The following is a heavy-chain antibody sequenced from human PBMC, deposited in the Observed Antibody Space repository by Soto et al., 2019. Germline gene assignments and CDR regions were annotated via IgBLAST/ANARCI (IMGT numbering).Heavy chain of an antibody. D-gene: IGHD3-3*01. V-gene: IGHV3-23*01. CDR3: VKDLRPNRGWFGP. J-gene: IGHJ5*02. CDR1: GXNFYNYS. CDR2: ISGDGTRT. Sequence: GSLRLSCAASGXNFYNYSMTWVRQAPGKGLEWVSCISGDGTRTYYGDSVKGRFTISRYNSKNTVFLQMNSLRAEDTALYYCVKDLRPNRGWFGPWGQGTRVTVSS.